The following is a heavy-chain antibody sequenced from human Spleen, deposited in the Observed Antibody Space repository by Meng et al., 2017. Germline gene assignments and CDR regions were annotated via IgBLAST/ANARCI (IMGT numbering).Heavy chain of an antibody. CDR3: CTQQHYNWFDP. Sequence: QLQASAPGLVKPSETLSRTCPASGGSISSTNYYWAWIRQPPGKGLEYVGSIYYSGSAFYNPSLKSRVTISIDTSKNQFSLKLTSVTAADTAVYYCCTQQHYNWFDPWGQGTLVTVSS. J-gene: IGHJ5*02. CDR2: IYYSGSA. D-gene: IGHD2-8*01. V-gene: IGHV4-39*07. CDR1: GGSISSTNYY.